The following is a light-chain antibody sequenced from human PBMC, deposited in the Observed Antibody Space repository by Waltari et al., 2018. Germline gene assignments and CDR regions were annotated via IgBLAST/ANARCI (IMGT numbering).Light chain of an antibody. V-gene: IGLV1-47*01. CDR1: SSNIGTNF. CDR3: AAWDDSLNGYYV. Sequence: QSVLTQPPSASGTPGQRVTISCSGSSSNIGTNFVYWYQHVPGTAPKLLIYRSDLRPSGVPDRFSGSKSGTSASLAISGLRSEDEGDYYCAAWDDSLNGYYVFGTGTKVTVL. CDR2: RSD. J-gene: IGLJ1*01.